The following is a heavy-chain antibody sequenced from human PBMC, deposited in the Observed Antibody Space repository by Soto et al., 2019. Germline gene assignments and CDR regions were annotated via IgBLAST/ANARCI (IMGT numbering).Heavy chain of an antibody. CDR3: ARAQMRDYGDYGAFDI. Sequence: QVQLVQSGAEVKKPGSSVKVSCKASGGTFSTYDITWVRQAPGQGLEWMGGIIPISDTTNYAQKLQGRVTITADESTSTAYMELINLRSDDTAVYYCARAQMRDYGDYGAFDIWGQGTVVTVSS. V-gene: IGHV1-69*12. D-gene: IGHD4-17*01. CDR1: GGTFSTYD. J-gene: IGHJ3*02. CDR2: IIPISDTT.